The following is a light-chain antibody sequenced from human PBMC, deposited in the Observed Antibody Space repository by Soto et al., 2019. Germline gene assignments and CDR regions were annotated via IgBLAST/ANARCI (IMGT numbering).Light chain of an antibody. J-gene: IGKJ1*01. CDR1: QDVRSW. Sequence: DMQMTQSPSSVSASVGDRVTISCRASQDVRSWLAWYQQKPGKAPNLLIYGASTLQSGVPSRFSGSGSGTDFTLTISSLQPEDFATYYCQQANGDPWTFGQGTKVEIK. V-gene: IGKV1-12*02. CDR3: QQANGDPWT. CDR2: GAS.